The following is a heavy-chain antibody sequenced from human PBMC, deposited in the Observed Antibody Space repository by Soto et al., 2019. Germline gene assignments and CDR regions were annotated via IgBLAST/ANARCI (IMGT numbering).Heavy chain of an antibody. CDR3: ARGYWVTTVSRMYNWFDP. J-gene: IGHJ5*02. CDR1: GYTFTSYD. Sequence: QVQLVQSGAEVKKPGASVKVSCKASGYTFTSYDINWARQATGQGLEWMGWMNPNSGNTGYAQKFQGRVTMTRNTSISTAYMELSSLRSEDTAVYYCARGYWVTTVSRMYNWFDPWGQGTLVTVSS. CDR2: MNPNSGNT. V-gene: IGHV1-8*01. D-gene: IGHD4-17*01.